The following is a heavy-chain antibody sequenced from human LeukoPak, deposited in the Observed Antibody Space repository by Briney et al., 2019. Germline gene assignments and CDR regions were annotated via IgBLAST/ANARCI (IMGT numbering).Heavy chain of an antibody. CDR2: IYYSGST. Sequence: SETLSLTCTVSGGSISSYYWSWIRQPPGKGLEWIGYIYYSGSTNYNPSLKSRVTISVDTSKNQFSLKLSSVTAADTAVYYCATTHHYDSSGYYLDYWGQGTLVTVSS. D-gene: IGHD3-22*01. CDR1: GGSISSYY. J-gene: IGHJ4*02. CDR3: ATTHHYDSSGYYLDY. V-gene: IGHV4-59*12.